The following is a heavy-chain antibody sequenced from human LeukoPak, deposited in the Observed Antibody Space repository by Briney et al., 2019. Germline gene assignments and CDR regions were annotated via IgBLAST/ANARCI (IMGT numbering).Heavy chain of an antibody. Sequence: GGSLRLSCAASGFTFSSYAMSWVRQAPGKGLEWVSAISGSGGSTYYADSVKGRFTISRDNSKNTLYLQMNSLRAEDTAVYYCAKNSGDSSGYRYFDYWGQGTLVTVSS. CDR3: AKNSGDSSGYRYFDY. V-gene: IGHV3-23*01. D-gene: IGHD3-22*01. CDR2: ISGSGGST. J-gene: IGHJ4*02. CDR1: GFTFSSYA.